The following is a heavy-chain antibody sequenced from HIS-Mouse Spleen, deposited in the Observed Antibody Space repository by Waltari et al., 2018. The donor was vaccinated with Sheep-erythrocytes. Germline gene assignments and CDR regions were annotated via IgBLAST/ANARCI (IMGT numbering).Heavy chain of an antibody. CDR1: GGSISSSSYY. D-gene: IGHD3-22*01. CDR2: IYYSGRT. Sequence: QLQLQESGPGLVKPSETLSLTCTVSGGSISSSSYYWGWIRQPPGKGLEWSGSIYYSGRTSNTPSLKSRVTISVDTSKNQFSLKLSSVTAADTAVYYCARLYYYDSSGYYFDYWGQGTLVTVSS. V-gene: IGHV4-39*01. CDR3: ARLYYYDSSGYYFDY. J-gene: IGHJ4*02.